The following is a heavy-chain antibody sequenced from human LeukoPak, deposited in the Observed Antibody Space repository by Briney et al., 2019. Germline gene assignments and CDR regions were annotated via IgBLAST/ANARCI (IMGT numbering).Heavy chain of an antibody. CDR2: MNPNTGTT. Sequence: WASVKVSCKASGYTFTGYYMHWVRQAPGQGLEWVGWMNPNTGTTKYGQTLQGRVIMTRDTSISTAYMEVSRLRSDDTAVYYCARRIVTPTTKWFDAWGQGTLVTVSS. CDR1: GYTFTGYY. D-gene: IGHD1-26*01. J-gene: IGHJ5*02. V-gene: IGHV1-2*02. CDR3: ARRIVTPTTKWFDA.